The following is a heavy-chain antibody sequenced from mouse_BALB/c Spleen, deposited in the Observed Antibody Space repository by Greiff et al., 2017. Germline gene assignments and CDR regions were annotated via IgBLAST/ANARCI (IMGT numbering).Heavy chain of an antibody. Sequence: EVQRVESGAELVRPGALVKLSCKASGFNIKDYYMHWVKQRPEQGLEWIGWIDPENGNTIYDPKFQGKASITADTSSNTAYLQLSSLTSEDTAVYYCARYDAVLRRDAMDYWGQGTSVTVSS. CDR1: GFNIKDYY. CDR3: ARYDAVLRRDAMDY. J-gene: IGHJ4*01. V-gene: IGHV14-1*02. CDR2: IDPENGNT. D-gene: IGHD1-1*01.